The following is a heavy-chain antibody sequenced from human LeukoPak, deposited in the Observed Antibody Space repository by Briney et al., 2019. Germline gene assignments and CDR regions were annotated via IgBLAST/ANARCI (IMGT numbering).Heavy chain of an antibody. CDR2: IIPIFGTA. CDR1: GGTFSSYA. D-gene: IGHD6-13*01. J-gene: IGHJ3*02. CDR3: LHSISWFSSVFDI. Sequence: GASVKVSCKASGGTFSSYAISWVRQAPGQGLEWMGGIIPIFGTANYAQKFQGRVTITTDESTSTAYMELSSLRSEDTAVYYCLHSISWFSSVFDIWGQGTMVTVSS. V-gene: IGHV1-69*05.